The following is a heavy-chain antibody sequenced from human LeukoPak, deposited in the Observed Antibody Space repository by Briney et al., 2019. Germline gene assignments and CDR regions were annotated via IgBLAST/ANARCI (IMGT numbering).Heavy chain of an antibody. CDR1: GGSISSGSYY. D-gene: IGHD2-2*01. Sequence: PSETLSLTCTVSGGSISSGSYYWSWIRQPAGKGLEWIGRIYTSGSTNYNPSLKSRVTISLDTSKNQFSLKLSSVTAADTAVYYCARDLPYCSSTSCFYYYYYMDVWGKGTTVTVSS. CDR3: ARDLPYCSSTSCFYYYYYMDV. V-gene: IGHV4-61*02. CDR2: IYTSGST. J-gene: IGHJ6*03.